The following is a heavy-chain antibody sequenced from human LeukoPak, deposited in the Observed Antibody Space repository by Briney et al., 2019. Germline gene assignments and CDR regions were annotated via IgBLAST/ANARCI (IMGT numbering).Heavy chain of an antibody. Sequence: GGSLRLSCAASGITFSTYSMNWVRQAPGKGLEWVSSISSSSTYIYYADSVKGRFTISRDNAKNSLYLQMNSLRAEDTAVYYCARVHSGSGSYRYYFDNWGQGTLVTVSS. CDR2: ISSSSTYI. D-gene: IGHD3-10*01. J-gene: IGHJ4*02. V-gene: IGHV3-21*01. CDR1: GITFSTYS. CDR3: ARVHSGSGSYRYYFDN.